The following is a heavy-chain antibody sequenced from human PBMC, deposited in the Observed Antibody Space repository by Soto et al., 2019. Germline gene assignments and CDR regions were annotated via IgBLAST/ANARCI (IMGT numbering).Heavy chain of an antibody. CDR3: ARPRYFDWLAQEFNWFDP. Sequence: SETLSLTCTVSGGSIVTTSYYWGWIRQPPGKGLEWVGSISYSGNTYYNTSLKNRATISIDTSKNQFSLKLTSVTAADTVLYYCARPRYFDWLAQEFNWFDPWGQGTLVTVS. J-gene: IGHJ5*02. D-gene: IGHD3-9*01. V-gene: IGHV4-39*01. CDR1: GGSIVTTSYY. CDR2: ISYSGNT.